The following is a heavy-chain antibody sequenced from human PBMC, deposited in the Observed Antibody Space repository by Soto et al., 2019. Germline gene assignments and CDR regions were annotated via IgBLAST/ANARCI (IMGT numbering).Heavy chain of an antibody. CDR2: INHSGST. V-gene: IGHV4-34*01. CDR1: GGSFSGYY. D-gene: IGHD6-13*01. J-gene: IGHJ4*02. CDR3: ARGGRGIAAASSSYY. Sequence: SETLSLTCAVYGGSFSGYYWSWIRQPPGKGLEWIGEINHSGSTNYNPSLKSRVTISVDTSKNQFSLKLSSVTAADTAVYYCARGGRGIAAASSSYYWGQGTLVTVSS.